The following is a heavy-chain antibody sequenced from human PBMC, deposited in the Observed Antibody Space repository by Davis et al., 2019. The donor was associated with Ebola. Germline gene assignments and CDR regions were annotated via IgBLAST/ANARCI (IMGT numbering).Heavy chain of an antibody. J-gene: IGHJ6*02. CDR3: ARVGYCTGGVCYQDLGV. CDR1: GGTFSSYA. Sequence: AASVKVSCKASGGTFSSYAISWVRQATGQGLEWMGWMNPNSGNTGYAQKFQGRVTMTRNTSISTAYMELSSLRSEDTAVYYCARVGYCTGGVCYQDLGVWGQGTTVTVSS. V-gene: IGHV1-8*02. CDR2: MNPNSGNT. D-gene: IGHD2-8*02.